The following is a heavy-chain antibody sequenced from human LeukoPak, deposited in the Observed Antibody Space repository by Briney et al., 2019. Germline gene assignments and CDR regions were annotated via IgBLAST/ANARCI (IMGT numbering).Heavy chain of an antibody. D-gene: IGHD3-16*01. Sequence: GGSLRLSCAASGFTFSVSWMSWVRQAPGEGLEWVANMNQDGSERDYVDSVKGRFTISRDNARKSLYLQMSSLRAEDTAVYYCATYTHWVAGDVWGQGTTVTVSS. CDR3: ATYTHWVAGDV. J-gene: IGHJ6*02. V-gene: IGHV3-7*01. CDR1: GFTFSVSW. CDR2: MNQDGSER.